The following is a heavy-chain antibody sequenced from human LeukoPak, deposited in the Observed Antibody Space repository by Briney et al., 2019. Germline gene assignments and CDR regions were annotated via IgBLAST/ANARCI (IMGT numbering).Heavy chain of an antibody. D-gene: IGHD1-1*01. V-gene: IGHV4-34*01. CDR1: GGSFSGYY. CDR2: INHSGST. J-gene: IGHJ4*02. Sequence: SETLSLTCAVYGGSFSGYYWSWIRQPPGKGLEWIGEINHSGSTNYNPSLKSRVTISVDTSKNQFSLKLSSVTAADTAVYYRARGFTGIDDYWGQGTLVTVSS. CDR3: ARGFTGIDDY.